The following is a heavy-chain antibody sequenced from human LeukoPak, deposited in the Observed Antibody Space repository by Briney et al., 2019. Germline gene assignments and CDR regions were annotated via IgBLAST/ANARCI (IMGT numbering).Heavy chain of an antibody. V-gene: IGHV3-74*01. D-gene: IGHD3-10*02. CDR2: TSLDGRST. CDR1: GFTFSNYW. Sequence: GGSLRLSCVASGFTFSNYWIHWVRQVPGKGLVWVSRTSLDGRSTTYADSVKGRFTISRDNSKNTLDLQMNNLRAEDTAVYYCARDHYYVPDYWGQGTLVTVSS. J-gene: IGHJ4*02. CDR3: ARDHYYVPDY.